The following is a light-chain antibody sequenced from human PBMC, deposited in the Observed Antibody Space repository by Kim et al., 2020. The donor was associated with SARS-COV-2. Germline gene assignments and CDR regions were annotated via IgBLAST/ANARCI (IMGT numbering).Light chain of an antibody. CDR2: VGTGGIVG. CDR1: SGYSNYK. CDR3: GADHGSGSNCV. Sequence: QPVLTQPPSASASLGASVTLTCTLSSGYSNYKVDWYQQRPGKGPRFVMRVGTGGIVGSKGDGIPDRFSVLGSGLNRYLTIKNSQEEDESDYHCGADHGSGSNCVFGGGTKLTVL. J-gene: IGLJ2*01. V-gene: IGLV9-49*01.